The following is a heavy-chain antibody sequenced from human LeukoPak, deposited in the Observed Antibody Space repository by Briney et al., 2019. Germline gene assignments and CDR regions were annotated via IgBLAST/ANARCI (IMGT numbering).Heavy chain of an antibody. D-gene: IGHD2-2*01. CDR3: ARGGSMDYAFDI. CDR2: IYTSGST. Sequence: SQTLSLTCTVPGGSISSGSYYWSWIRQPAGKGLEWIGRIYTSGSTNYNPSLKSRVTISVDTSKNQFSLKLSSVTAADTAVYYCARGGSMDYAFDIWGQGTVVTVSS. CDR1: GGSISSGSYY. J-gene: IGHJ3*02. V-gene: IGHV4-61*02.